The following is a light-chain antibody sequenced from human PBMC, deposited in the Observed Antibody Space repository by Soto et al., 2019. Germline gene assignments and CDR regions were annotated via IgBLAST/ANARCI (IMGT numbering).Light chain of an antibody. CDR2: EVR. CDR3: TSYSRYRVLV. J-gene: IGLJ3*02. Sequence: QSVLTQPASVSGSLGQSITISCTGTSRDIGGYKYVSWYQQHPGKAPKLIIFEVRNRPSGVSDRFSGSNSGNTASLTISGLQAEDEADYYCTSYSRYRVLVFGGGTKVTVL. V-gene: IGLV2-14*01. CDR1: SRDIGGYKY.